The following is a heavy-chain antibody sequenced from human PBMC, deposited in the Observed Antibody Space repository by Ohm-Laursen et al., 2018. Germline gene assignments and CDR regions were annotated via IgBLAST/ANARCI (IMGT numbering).Heavy chain of an antibody. CDR3: AKGLSGGTGHGNWFDP. CDR2: VTGSGRTT. V-gene: IGHV3-23*01. D-gene: IGHD3-10*01. J-gene: IGHJ5*02. CDR1: GFTFSSYS. Sequence: SLRLSCTASGFTFSSYSMNWVRQAPGKGPEWVSVVTGSGRTTYYRDSVKGRFTISRDNSKNTLYLQMNSLRVEDTAVYYCAKGLSGGTGHGNWFDPWGQGTLVSVSS.